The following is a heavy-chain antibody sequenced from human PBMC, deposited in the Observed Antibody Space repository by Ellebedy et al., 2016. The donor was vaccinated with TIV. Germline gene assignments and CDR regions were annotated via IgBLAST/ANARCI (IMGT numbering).Heavy chain of an antibody. CDR2: INPSGGST. Sequence: ASVKVSCKASGYTFINYYMHWVRQAPGQGLEWMGIINPSGGSTSYAQKFQGRVTMTRDTSTNIVYMELRSLRSEDTAVYYCARDHSGNYDHFDYWGQGTLVTVSS. CDR3: ARDHSGNYDHFDY. V-gene: IGHV1-46*01. D-gene: IGHD1-26*01. CDR1: GYTFINYY. J-gene: IGHJ4*02.